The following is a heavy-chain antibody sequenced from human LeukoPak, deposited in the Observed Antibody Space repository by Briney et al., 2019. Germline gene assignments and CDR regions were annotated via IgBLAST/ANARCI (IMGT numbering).Heavy chain of an antibody. J-gene: IGHJ3*02. CDR3: AREIAVANDAFDI. D-gene: IGHD6-19*01. V-gene: IGHV3-7*01. CDR2: IKQDGSEK. CDR1: GFTFSSYW. Sequence: GGSLRLSCAASGFTFSSYWMSWVRQAPGKGLEWVANIKQDGSEKYYVDSVKGRFTISRDNAKNSLYLQMNSPRAEDTAVYYCAREIAVANDAFDIWGQGTMVTVSS.